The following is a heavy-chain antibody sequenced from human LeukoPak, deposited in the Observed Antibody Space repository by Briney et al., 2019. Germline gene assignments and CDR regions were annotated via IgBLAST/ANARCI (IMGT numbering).Heavy chain of an antibody. Sequence: GGSLRLSCAASGFTFSSYEMNWVRQAPGKGLEWVSYISSSGSTIYYADSVKGRFTISRDNAKNSLYLQMNSLRAEDTAVYYCARVTAISAFDIWGQGTMVTVSS. CDR3: ARVTAISAFDI. D-gene: IGHD2-21*02. V-gene: IGHV3-48*03. CDR1: GFTFSSYE. J-gene: IGHJ3*02. CDR2: ISSSGSTI.